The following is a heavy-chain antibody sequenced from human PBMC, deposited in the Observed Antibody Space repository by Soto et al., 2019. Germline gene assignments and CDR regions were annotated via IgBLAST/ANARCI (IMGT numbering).Heavy chain of an antibody. Sequence: YAASVKGRFTISRDDSKNTTYLQMNSLQTEDTAVYYCTINGDYVCGMDVGGQGITVTVSS. J-gene: IGHJ6*02. D-gene: IGHD4-17*01. V-gene: IGHV3-73*01. CDR3: TINGDYVCGMDV.